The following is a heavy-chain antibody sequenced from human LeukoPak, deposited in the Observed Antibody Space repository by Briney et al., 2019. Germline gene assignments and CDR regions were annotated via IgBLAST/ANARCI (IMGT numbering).Heavy chain of an antibody. J-gene: IGHJ4*02. CDR2: IPSDGGTE. Sequence: PGGSLRLSCAASGFTISGDGIHWVRQAPGKGLGWVSFIPSDGGTEFYADSVKGRLTISRDNSKNTLYLQVNSLRVEDMAVYYCAKGYGYYFDYWGEGTLVIVCS. CDR1: GFTISGDG. D-gene: IGHD3-10*01. V-gene: IGHV3-30*02. CDR3: AKGYGYYFDY.